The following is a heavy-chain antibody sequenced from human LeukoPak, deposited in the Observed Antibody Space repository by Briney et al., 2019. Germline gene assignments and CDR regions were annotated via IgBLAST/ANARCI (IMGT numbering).Heavy chain of an antibody. V-gene: IGHV4-39*01. CDR3: ARHSPYCSGGSCEFDY. CDR1: GGSISSSSYY. CDR2: VYYSGSA. Sequence: PSETLSLTCTVSGGSISSSSYYWGWIRQPPGKGLEWIGSVYYSGSAYYNPSLKSRVTISVDTSKNQFSLKLSSVTAADTAVYYCARHSPYCSGGSCEFDYWGQGTLVTVSS. J-gene: IGHJ4*02. D-gene: IGHD2-15*01.